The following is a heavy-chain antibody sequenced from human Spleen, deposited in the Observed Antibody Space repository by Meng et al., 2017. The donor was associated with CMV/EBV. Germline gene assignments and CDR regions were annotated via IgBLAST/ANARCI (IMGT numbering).Heavy chain of an antibody. V-gene: IGHV3-30*19. CDR1: GFTFSSYA. Sequence: GESLKISCAASGFTFSSYAMSWVRQAPGKGLEWVAVISCDGSNEYYADSVKGRFTISRDNSKNTLYLQMNSLRPADTAVYYCARGGSSASYYYYYGMDVWGQGTTVTVSS. CDR2: ISCDGSNE. D-gene: IGHD2-2*01. CDR3: ARGGSSASYYYYYGMDV. J-gene: IGHJ6*02.